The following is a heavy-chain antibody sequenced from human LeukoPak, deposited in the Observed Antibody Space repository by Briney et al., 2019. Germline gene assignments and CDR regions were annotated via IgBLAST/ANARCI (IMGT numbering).Heavy chain of an antibody. CDR3: AKENSDFWSGSTFDY. CDR1: GFTLSNYA. V-gene: IGHV3-23*01. D-gene: IGHD3-3*01. Sequence: GGSLRLSCAASGFTLSNYAMNWVRQAPGKGLEWVSTITTSGGITYYADSVKGRFTIFRDNSKNTLYLQMNSLRAEDTAVYYCAKENSDFWSGSTFDYLGQGTLVTVPS. CDR2: ITTSGGIT. J-gene: IGHJ4*02.